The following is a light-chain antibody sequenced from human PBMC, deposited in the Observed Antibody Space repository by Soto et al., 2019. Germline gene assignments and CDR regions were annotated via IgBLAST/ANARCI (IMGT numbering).Light chain of an antibody. CDR1: SSNIGAGYD. Sequence: QPVLTQPPSVSGAPGQRVTISCSGTSSNIGAGYDVHWYHQVPGTAPKLLIYGNNNRPSGVPDRFSGSRSGTSASLAITGLQAEDEADYYCQSFETNLRGSVFGGGTKLTVL. J-gene: IGLJ3*02. CDR2: GNN. V-gene: IGLV1-40*01. CDR3: QSFETNLRGSV.